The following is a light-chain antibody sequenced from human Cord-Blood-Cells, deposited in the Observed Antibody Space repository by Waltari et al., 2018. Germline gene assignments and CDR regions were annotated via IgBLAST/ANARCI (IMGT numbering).Light chain of an antibody. CDR2: GNN. CDR3: QSYDSSLSGSV. J-gene: IGLJ3*02. V-gene: IGLV1-40*01. Sequence: QSVLTQLPSVSGAPRQRVPISCNATSSTIGVGYAVHWSQQLPGTAPKHLIHGNNNRPSGVPDRFSGSKSGTSASLAITGLQAEDEADYYCQSYDSSLSGSVFGGGTKLTVL. CDR1: SSTIGVGYA.